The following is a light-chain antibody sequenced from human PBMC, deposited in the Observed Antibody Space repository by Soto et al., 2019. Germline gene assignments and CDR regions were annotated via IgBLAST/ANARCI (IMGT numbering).Light chain of an antibody. V-gene: IGKV1-5*01. CDR2: DAS. J-gene: IGKJ2*01. CDR1: QSIGTW. Sequence: DIQMTQSPSTLSASVGDRVTITCRASQSIGTWLAWYQQKPGKAPKLLIYDASTLESGVPSRFSGSGSGTEFTLIINSLQPDDFATYYCQQYDTYSMYTFGQGTKLEIK. CDR3: QQYDTYSMYT.